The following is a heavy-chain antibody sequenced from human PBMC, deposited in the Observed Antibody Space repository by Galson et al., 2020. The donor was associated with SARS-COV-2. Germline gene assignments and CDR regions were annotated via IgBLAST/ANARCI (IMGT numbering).Heavy chain of an antibody. Sequence: ASVKVSCKASGYTFTDCYVNWVRQAPGQGLEWMGWIDPNSGGTDYAQKFQGRVTMTRDTSITTAYMELSRLRSDDTALYYCAIFYHVGATLPWGQGTLVTVSS. D-gene: IGHD1-26*01. CDR3: AIFYHVGATLP. J-gene: IGHJ1*01. CDR1: GYTFTDCY. V-gene: IGHV1-2*02. CDR2: IDPNSGGT.